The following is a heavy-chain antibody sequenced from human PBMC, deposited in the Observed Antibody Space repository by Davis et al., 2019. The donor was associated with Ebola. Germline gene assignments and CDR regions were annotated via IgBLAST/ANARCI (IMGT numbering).Heavy chain of an antibody. CDR3: ARHNTYYYDSSGYSSHWYFDL. CDR2: IYYSGST. D-gene: IGHD3-22*01. Sequence: SETLSLTCTVSACSISSYYWSWIRQPPGKGLEWIGYIYYSGSTNYNPSLKSRVTISVDTSKNQFSLKLRSLTAADTAVYYCARHNTYYYDSSGYSSHWYFDLWGRGTLVTVSS. V-gene: IGHV4-59*08. CDR1: ACSISSYY. J-gene: IGHJ2*01.